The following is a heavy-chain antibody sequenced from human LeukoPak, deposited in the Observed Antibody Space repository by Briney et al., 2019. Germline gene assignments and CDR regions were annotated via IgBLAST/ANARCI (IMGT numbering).Heavy chain of an antibody. Sequence: PSETLSLTCTISGGSISSSYWGWVRQPPGKGLEYIGYISQSGNNNYNPSLKSRVTFSEETSKNQFSLKLNSVTAADTAVYYCARGLRVRTFGELSWYIDVWGKGTTVIVSS. J-gene: IGHJ6*03. V-gene: IGHV4-59*01. CDR3: ARGLRVRTFGELSWYIDV. D-gene: IGHD3-3*01. CDR1: GGSISSSY. CDR2: ISQSGNN.